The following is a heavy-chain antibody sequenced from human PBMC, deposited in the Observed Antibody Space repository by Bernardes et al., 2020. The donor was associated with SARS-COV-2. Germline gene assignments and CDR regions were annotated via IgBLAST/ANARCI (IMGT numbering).Heavy chain of an antibody. D-gene: IGHD4-17*01. CDR2: IFYRGST. J-gene: IGHJ4*01. Sequence: SETLSLTCSVSGGSISSHYWSWIRQPPGQGLEWIGYIFYRGSTKYKPSLKSRATISVDTSKIQISLKLTSVTAADTAIYYCARGRDYGGRDFDYWGHGTLVTVSS. CDR1: GGSISSHY. V-gene: IGHV4-59*11. CDR3: ARGRDYGGRDFDY.